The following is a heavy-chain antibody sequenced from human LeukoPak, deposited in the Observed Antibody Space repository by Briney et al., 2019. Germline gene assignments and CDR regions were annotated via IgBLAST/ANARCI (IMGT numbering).Heavy chain of an antibody. CDR2: MNPNSGNT. Sequence: VASVKVSCKASGYTFTSYDINWVRQATGQGLEWMGWMNPNSGNTGYAQKFQGRVTMTRNTSISTAYMELSSLRSEDTAVYYCVINIATDDAFDIWGQGTMVTVSS. D-gene: IGHD2/OR15-2a*01. CDR3: VINIATDDAFDI. J-gene: IGHJ3*02. V-gene: IGHV1-8*01. CDR1: GYTFTSYD.